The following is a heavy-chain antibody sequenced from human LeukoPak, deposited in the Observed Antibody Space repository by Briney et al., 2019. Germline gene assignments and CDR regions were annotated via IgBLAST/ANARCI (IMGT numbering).Heavy chain of an antibody. J-gene: IGHJ6*02. CDR2: IYYSGST. D-gene: IGHD5-12*01. V-gene: IGHV4-59*11. Sequence: SETLSLTCTVSGGSISSHYWSWIRQPPGKGLEWIGYIYYSGSTNYNPSLKSRVTISVDTSKNQFSLKLSSVTAADTAVYYCAREDIVATRSGYYYYGMDVWGQGTTVTVSS. CDR3: AREDIVATRSGYYYYGMDV. CDR1: GGSISSHY.